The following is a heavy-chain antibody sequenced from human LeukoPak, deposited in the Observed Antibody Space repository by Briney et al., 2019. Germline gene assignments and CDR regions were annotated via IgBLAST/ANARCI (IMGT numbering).Heavy chain of an antibody. CDR3: ARDSGSGNNDY. D-gene: IGHD1-26*01. CDR2: ISAGNGNT. CDR1: GGTFSSYA. J-gene: IGHJ4*02. V-gene: IGHV1-3*01. Sequence: GASVKVSCKASGGTFSSYAISWVRQAPGQRLEWMGWISAGNGNTKYSQNFQGRVTFISNTFATTAFMELSSLRSEDAAVYYCARDSGSGNNDYWGQGTLVTVSS.